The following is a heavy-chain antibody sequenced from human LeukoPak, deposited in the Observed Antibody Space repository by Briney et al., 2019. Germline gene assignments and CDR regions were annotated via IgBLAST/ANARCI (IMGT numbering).Heavy chain of an antibody. CDR2: IIPIFGTA. D-gene: IGHD6-13*01. CDR3: ARDLPSSRRFDY. Sequence: SVKVSCKASGGTFSSYAISWVRQAPGQGLERMGRIIPIFGTANYAQKFQGRVTITTDESTSTAYMELSSLRSEDTAVYYCARDLPSSRRFDYWGQGTLVTVSS. J-gene: IGHJ4*02. CDR1: GGTFSSYA. V-gene: IGHV1-69*05.